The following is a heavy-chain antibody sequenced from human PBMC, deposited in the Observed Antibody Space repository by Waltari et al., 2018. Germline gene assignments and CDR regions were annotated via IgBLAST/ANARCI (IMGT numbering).Heavy chain of an antibody. V-gene: IGHV1-69*12. CDR3: ARRDLGFAFDV. Sequence: VHLVQSGAEMRKPGSPVKVSCRASGGTFGSYSIAWVRQAAGQGLEWLGGIIPIYGRPQYANNFQGRVTLTADASTTTVFLEMSGLRAEDTAIYFCARRDLGFAFDVWGQGTLVIVSS. J-gene: IGHJ3*01. CDR2: IIPIYGRP. D-gene: IGHD1-26*01. CDR1: GGTFGSYS.